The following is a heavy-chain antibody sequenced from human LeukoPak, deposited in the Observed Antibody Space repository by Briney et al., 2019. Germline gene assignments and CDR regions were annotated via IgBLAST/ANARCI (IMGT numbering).Heavy chain of an antibody. CDR3: ARGGQLGRNWFDP. V-gene: IGHV4-39*01. D-gene: IGHD6-6*01. CDR2: IYYSGST. Sequence: SETLSLTCTVSGGSISSSSYYWGWIRQPPGKGLEWIGSIYYSGSTYYNPSLKSRVTISVDTSKNQFSLKLSSVTAADTAVYYCARGGQLGRNWFDPWGQGTLVTVSS. CDR1: GGSISSSSYY. J-gene: IGHJ5*02.